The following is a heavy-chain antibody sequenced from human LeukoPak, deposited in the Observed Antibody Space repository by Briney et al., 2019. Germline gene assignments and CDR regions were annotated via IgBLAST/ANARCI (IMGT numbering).Heavy chain of an antibody. D-gene: IGHD3-10*01. J-gene: IGHJ5*02. CDR3: AREYGSGSYLNWFDP. CDR2: ISSSSSYI. V-gene: IGHV3-21*01. Sequence: GGSLRLSCAASGFTFSSYSMNWVRQAPGKGLEWVSSISSSSSYIYYADSVKGRFTISRDNAKNSLYLQMNSLRAEDTAVYYCAREYGSGSYLNWFDPWGRGTLVTVSS. CDR1: GFTFSSYS.